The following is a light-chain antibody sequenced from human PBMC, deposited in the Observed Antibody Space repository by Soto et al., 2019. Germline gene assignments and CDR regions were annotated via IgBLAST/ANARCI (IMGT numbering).Light chain of an antibody. CDR1: SSDGGGYNY. V-gene: IGLV2-14*01. Sequence: QSTLAQPALVSGSPCTATTLSCTGTSSDGGGYNYVSWYQQHPGKASKLMIYDVSNRPSGVSNRFSGSKSGNTASLTISGLQAEDEADYYCSSYTSSSPYVFGTGTKVTVL. J-gene: IGLJ1*01. CDR3: SSYTSSSPYV. CDR2: DVS.